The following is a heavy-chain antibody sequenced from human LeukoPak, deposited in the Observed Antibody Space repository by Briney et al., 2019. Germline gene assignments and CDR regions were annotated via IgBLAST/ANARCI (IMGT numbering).Heavy chain of an antibody. J-gene: IGHJ4*02. V-gene: IGHV3-21*01. CDR3: ARGGDYLDF. CDR2: ISSSSTYI. CDR1: GFSFSNCS. Sequence: PGGSLRLSCAASGFSFSNCSMNWVRQAPGKGLEWVSSISSSSTYIYYADSLEGRFTISRDNVRNSLYLQMNGLRAEDTAVYYCARGGDYLDFWGQGTLVTVSS.